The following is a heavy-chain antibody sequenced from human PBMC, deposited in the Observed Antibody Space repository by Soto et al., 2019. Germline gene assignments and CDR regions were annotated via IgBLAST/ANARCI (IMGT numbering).Heavy chain of an antibody. CDR3: AKGSRATGAGGAPFDF. Sequence: GGSLRLSCAASGFTFSSYAMSWVRQAPGKGLEWVSAISGSGGSTYYADSVKGRFTISRDNSKNTLYLQMNSLRAEDTAVYYCAKGSRATGAGGAPFDFWGQGTLVTVS. CDR2: ISGSGGST. CDR1: GFTFSSYA. D-gene: IGHD6-19*01. J-gene: IGHJ4*02. V-gene: IGHV3-23*01.